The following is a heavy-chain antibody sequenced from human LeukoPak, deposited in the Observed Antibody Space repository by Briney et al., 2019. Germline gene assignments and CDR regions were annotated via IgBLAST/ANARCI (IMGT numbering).Heavy chain of an antibody. V-gene: IGHV4-34*01. J-gene: IGHJ5*02. CDR3: ARGGNWLGP. CDR2: INLSGST. Sequence: PSETLSLTCAVYGGSFSGYYWSWIRQPPGKGLEWIREINLSGSTNYNPSLTSRLTISIDTSKNQFSLKLTSAPAADTAVYFCARGGNWLGPWGQGTLVTVSS. CDR1: GGSFSGYY.